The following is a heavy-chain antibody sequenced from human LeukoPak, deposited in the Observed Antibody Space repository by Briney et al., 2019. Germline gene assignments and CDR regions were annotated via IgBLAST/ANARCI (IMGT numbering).Heavy chain of an antibody. CDR3: ARKVVGGTFDY. CDR2: IYYSGST. CDR1: GGSISSYY. D-gene: IGHD1-26*01. J-gene: IGHJ4*02. Sequence: PSETLSLTCTVSGGSISSYYWSWIRQPPGKGLEWIGYIYYSGSTNYNPSLKSRVTISVDTSKNQFSLQLNSVTPEDTAVYYCARKVVGGTFDYWGQGTLVTVSA. V-gene: IGHV4-59*12.